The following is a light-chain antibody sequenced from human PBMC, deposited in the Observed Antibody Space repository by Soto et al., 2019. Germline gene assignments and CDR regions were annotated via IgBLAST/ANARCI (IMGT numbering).Light chain of an antibody. V-gene: IGLV2-8*01. J-gene: IGLJ2*01. CDR2: EVT. CDR3: SSYAGSNNFVV. CDR1: SSDVGGYNY. Sequence: QSVLTQPPSASGSPGQSVTISCTGTSSDVGGYNYVSWYQQHPGKAPKLMISEVTKRPSGVPDRFSGSKSGNTASLTVSGLQAEYEADYYCSSYAGSNNFVVFGGGTKLTVL.